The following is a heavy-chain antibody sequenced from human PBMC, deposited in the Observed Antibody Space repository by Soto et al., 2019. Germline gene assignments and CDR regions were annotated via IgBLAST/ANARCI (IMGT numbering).Heavy chain of an antibody. D-gene: IGHD5-18*01. CDR2: IKQDGSEK. J-gene: IGHJ3*02. CDR3: AGQRGYSYGYSPTDAFDI. CDR1: GFTFSSYW. Sequence: EVQLVESGGGLVQPGGSLRLSCAASGFTFSSYWMSWVRQAPGKGLEWVAHIKQDGSEKYYLDSVKGRFTISRDNAKNSLYLQMNSLRAEDTAVYYCAGQRGYSYGYSPTDAFDIWGQGTMVTVSS. V-gene: IGHV3-7*05.